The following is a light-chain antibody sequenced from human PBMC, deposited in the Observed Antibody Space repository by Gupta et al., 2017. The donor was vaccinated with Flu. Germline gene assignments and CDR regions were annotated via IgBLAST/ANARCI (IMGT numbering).Light chain of an antibody. Sequence: QTVVTQEPSFSVSPGGTVTLTCALHSGSVPTYFYPSGYQQAPGQPPRTLIYSTNIRSSGVPDRVSGSIVGHKAALTITGAKPEDECHYFCMLYMNTTIFFGGGTKLTVL. CDR1: SGSVPTYFY. CDR2: STN. CDR3: MLYMNTTIF. J-gene: IGLJ2*01. V-gene: IGLV8-61*01.